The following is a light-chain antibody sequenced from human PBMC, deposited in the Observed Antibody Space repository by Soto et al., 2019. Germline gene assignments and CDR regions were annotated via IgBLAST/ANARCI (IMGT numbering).Light chain of an antibody. V-gene: IGKV3-20*01. Sequence: EHVLTQSPGTLSLSPGERATLSCRASQSISSNKLAWYQQKPGQAPSLLIHGASTRATGVPDRFRGSGSGTDFTLTISRLEPEDFAVYSCQHYDSSPTFGGGTKVEIK. CDR2: GAS. CDR3: QHYDSSPT. CDR1: QSISSNK. J-gene: IGKJ4*01.